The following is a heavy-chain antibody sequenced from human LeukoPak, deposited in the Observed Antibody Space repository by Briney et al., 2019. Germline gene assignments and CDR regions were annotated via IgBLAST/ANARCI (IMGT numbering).Heavy chain of an antibody. CDR1: GFTFSIYS. D-gene: IGHD2-2*01. Sequence: GGSLRLSCTASGFTFSIYSMSWVRQAPGKGLEWVSSISSSSNSTYYADSVKGQFTISRDNAKNSLYLQMNSLRAGDTAVYYCARGPSWTSTSCYTTGLFDYWGQGTLVTVSS. J-gene: IGHJ4*02. CDR3: ARGPSWTSTSCYTTGLFDY. V-gene: IGHV3-21*01. CDR2: ISSSSNST.